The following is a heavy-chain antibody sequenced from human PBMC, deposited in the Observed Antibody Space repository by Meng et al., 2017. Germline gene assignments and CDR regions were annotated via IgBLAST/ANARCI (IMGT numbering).Heavy chain of an antibody. V-gene: IGHV2-5*01. CDR1: GFSLSTSGVG. Sequence: PTLVKPTQTLTLTCTFSGFSLSTSGVGVGWIRQPPGKALEWLALIYWNDDKRYSPSLKSRLTITKDTSKNQVVLTMTNMDPVDTATYYCAHRMVRGISDAFDIWGQGTMVTVSS. D-gene: IGHD3-10*01. CDR3: AHRMVRGISDAFDI. J-gene: IGHJ3*02. CDR2: IYWNDDK.